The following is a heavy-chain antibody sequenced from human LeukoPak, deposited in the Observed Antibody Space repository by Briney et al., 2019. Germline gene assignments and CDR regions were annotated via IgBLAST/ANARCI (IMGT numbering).Heavy chain of an antibody. Sequence: PSETLSLTCTVSGGSISIYYWSWIRQPPGKGLEWIGYIYHSGSTNYNPSLKSRVTISVDTSKNQFSLKLSSVTAADTAVYYCARDENGGFDYWGQGTLVTVSS. CDR2: IYHSGST. CDR3: ARDENGGFDY. CDR1: GGSISIYY. D-gene: IGHD3-16*01. J-gene: IGHJ4*02. V-gene: IGHV4-59*01.